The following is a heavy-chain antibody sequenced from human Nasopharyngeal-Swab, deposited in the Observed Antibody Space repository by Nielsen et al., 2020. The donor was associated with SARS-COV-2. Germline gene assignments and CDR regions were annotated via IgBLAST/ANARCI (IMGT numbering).Heavy chain of an antibody. D-gene: IGHD5-18*01. Sequence: PREGLEWMGIIYPGDSDTRYSPSFQGQVTISADKSISTAYLQWSSLKASDTAMYYCARPVDTAMVTLGYWGQGTLVTVSS. CDR2: IYPGDSDT. V-gene: IGHV5-51*01. J-gene: IGHJ4*02. CDR3: ARPVDTAMVTLGY.